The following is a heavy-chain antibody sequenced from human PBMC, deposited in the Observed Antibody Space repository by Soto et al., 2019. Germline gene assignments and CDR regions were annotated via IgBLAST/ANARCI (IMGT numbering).Heavy chain of an antibody. CDR1: GFTVSYNY. D-gene: IGHD2-8*02. Sequence: EVQLVESGGGLIQPGGSLRLSCAVSGFTVSYNYMNWVRQAPGKGLEWVSVIYSGGSTYYADSVKGRFTISRDNSKNTLYLQMNSLRAEDTAVYYCARDYWWGRYYYYGMDVWGQGTTVTVSS. CDR2: IYSGGST. CDR3: ARDYWWGRYYYYGMDV. J-gene: IGHJ6*02. V-gene: IGHV3-53*01.